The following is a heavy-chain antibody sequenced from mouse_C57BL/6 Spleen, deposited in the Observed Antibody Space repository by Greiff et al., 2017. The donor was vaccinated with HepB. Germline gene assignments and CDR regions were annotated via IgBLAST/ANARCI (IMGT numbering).Heavy chain of an antibody. V-gene: IGHV1-26*01. Sequence: VQLKQSGPELVKPGASVKISCKASGYTFTDYYMNWVKQSHGKSLEWIGDINPNNGGTSYNQKFKGKATLTVDKSSSTAYMELRSLTSEDSAVYYCARKYVYGSSPFAGWGQGTTLTVSS. CDR2: INPNNGGT. CDR3: ARKYVYGSSPFAG. J-gene: IGHJ2*01. D-gene: IGHD1-1*01. CDR1: GYTFTDYY.